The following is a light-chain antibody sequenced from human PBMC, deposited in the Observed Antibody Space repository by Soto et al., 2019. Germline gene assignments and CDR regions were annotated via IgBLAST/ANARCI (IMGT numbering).Light chain of an antibody. CDR2: GAS. Sequence: EIVLTQSPGTLSLSPGERATLSCRASQSIRSNYLAWYQQKPGQAPRLLISGASSRATGIPERFSGSGSGTEFTLTISRLEPEDFAVYYCQQYGRSPPLYTFGQGTKLEIK. V-gene: IGKV3-20*01. CDR3: QQYGRSPPLYT. CDR1: QSIRSNY. J-gene: IGKJ2*01.